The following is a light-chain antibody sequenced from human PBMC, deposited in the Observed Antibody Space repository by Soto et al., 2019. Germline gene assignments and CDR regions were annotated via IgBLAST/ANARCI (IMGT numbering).Light chain of an antibody. CDR1: QTVGSA. J-gene: IGKJ5*01. Sequence: EIVLTQSPATLSLSPWERATLSCRASQTVGSALVWYQQRPGQAPRLLMYDASTRATGIPARFSGSGSGTDFTLTISSPEPEDFAVYYCQQRMNWPITFGQGTRLEIK. CDR2: DAS. V-gene: IGKV3-11*01. CDR3: QQRMNWPIT.